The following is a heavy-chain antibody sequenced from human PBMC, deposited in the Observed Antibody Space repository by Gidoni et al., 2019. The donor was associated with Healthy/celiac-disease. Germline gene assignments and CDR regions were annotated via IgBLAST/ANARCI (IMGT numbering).Heavy chain of an antibody. CDR2: ISASNGNT. J-gene: IGHJ5*02. D-gene: IGHD2-2*02. Sequence: QVQLVQSGAEVKKPGASVKVSCKAPGYTVTSYGISWVRQAPGQGLEWMGWISASNGNTNYAQKRQGRVTMTTDTSTSTAYMGLRSLRSDDTAVYYCARDGDCSSTSCYMGDRWFDPWGQGTLVTVSS. CDR1: GYTVTSYG. V-gene: IGHV1-18*04. CDR3: ARDGDCSSTSCYMGDRWFDP.